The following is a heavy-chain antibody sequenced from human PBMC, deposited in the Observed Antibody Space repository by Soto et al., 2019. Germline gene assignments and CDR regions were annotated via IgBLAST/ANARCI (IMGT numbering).Heavy chain of an antibody. CDR3: ARRGDGMDV. J-gene: IGHJ6*02. D-gene: IGHD3-10*01. CDR1: GYTFTNYA. Sequence: QVQLVQSGAEEKKPGASVKVSCKASGYTFTNYAIHWVRQAPGQRLEWMGWINVGNGNTKYSQKFQGRVTFTRDTSASTADMELSRLRSEDTAVYYCARRGDGMDVWGQGTTVTVYS. CDR2: INVGNGNT. V-gene: IGHV1-3*05.